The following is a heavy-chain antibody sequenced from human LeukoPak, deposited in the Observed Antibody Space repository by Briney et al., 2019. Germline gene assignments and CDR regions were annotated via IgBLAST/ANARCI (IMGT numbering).Heavy chain of an antibody. D-gene: IGHD6-19*01. Sequence: SETLSLTCTVSGGSISSYYWSWIRQSPGKGLEWIGYIYYSGRTNYNPSLKSRVTISVDTSKNQFSLKLSSVTAADTAVYYCARHVEQWLTPFDYWVQGTLVTVSS. CDR2: IYYSGRT. V-gene: IGHV4-59*08. CDR3: ARHVEQWLTPFDY. CDR1: GGSISSYY. J-gene: IGHJ4*02.